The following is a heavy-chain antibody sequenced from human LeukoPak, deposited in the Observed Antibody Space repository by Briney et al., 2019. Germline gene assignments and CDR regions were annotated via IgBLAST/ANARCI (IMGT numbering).Heavy chain of an antibody. CDR2: IYHSGST. V-gene: IGHV4-38-2*02. Sequence: SETLSLTCTVSGYSIISGYYWGWIRQSPGKGLEWIGSIYHSGSTYYNPSLKSRVTISVDRSKNQFSLKLSSVTAADTAVYYCARAPGVVVPAAIGGEIDAFDIWGQGTMVTVSS. J-gene: IGHJ3*02. CDR3: ARAPGVVVPAAIGGEIDAFDI. CDR1: GYSIISGYY. D-gene: IGHD2-2*02.